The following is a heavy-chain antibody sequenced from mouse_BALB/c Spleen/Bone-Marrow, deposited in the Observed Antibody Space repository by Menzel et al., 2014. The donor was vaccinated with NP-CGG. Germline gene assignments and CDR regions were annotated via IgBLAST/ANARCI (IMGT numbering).Heavy chain of an antibody. J-gene: IGHJ3*01. D-gene: IGHD3-1*01. Sequence: EVQLQESGPGLVKPSQSLSLTCTVTGYSITSDYAWNWIRQFPGNKLEWMGYISYSGSTSYNPSLKSRISITRDTSKNQFCLQLNAGTTEDTATYYCAREARVTWAWFAYWGQGTLVTVSA. CDR2: ISYSGST. V-gene: IGHV3-2*02. CDR1: GYSITSDYA. CDR3: AREARVTWAWFAY.